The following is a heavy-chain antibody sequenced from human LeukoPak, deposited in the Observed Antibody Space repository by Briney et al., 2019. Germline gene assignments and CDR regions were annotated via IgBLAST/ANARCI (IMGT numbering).Heavy chain of an antibody. V-gene: IGHV4-61*02. Sequence: SQTLSLTCTVSGGSISSGSYYWSWIRQPAGKGLEWIGRIYTSGSTNYNPSLKSRVTISVDTSKNQFSLKLSSVTAADTAVYYCARDVLGQQQLDYWGQGTLVTVSS. CDR1: GGSISSGSYY. CDR3: ARDVLGQQQLDY. CDR2: IYTSGST. J-gene: IGHJ4*02. D-gene: IGHD6-13*01.